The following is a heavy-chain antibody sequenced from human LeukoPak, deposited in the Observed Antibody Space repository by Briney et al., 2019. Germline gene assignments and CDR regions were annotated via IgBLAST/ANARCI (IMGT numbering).Heavy chain of an antibody. V-gene: IGHV3-23*01. CDR3: AKDSSGSPATYYYMDV. Sequence: GGALRLSFSASGFTFCSHAMRWVPPAPGKGVEGGSAISGSGGSTYYADSVKGRFTISRDNSKNTLYLQMNSLRAEDTAVYYCAKDSSGSPATYYYMDVWGKGTTVTVSS. CDR2: ISGSGGST. CDR1: GFTFCSHA. D-gene: IGHD1-26*01. J-gene: IGHJ6*03.